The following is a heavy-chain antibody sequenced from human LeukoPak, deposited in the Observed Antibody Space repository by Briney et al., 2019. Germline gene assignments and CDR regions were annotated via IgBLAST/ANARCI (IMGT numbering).Heavy chain of an antibody. Sequence: GGSLRLSCAASGFTFSSYSMIWVRQAPGKGLEWVSSISSSSSYIYYADSVKGRFTISRDNAKNSLYLQMNSLRAEDTAVYYCARDYGPNYFDYWGQGTLVTVSS. V-gene: IGHV3-21*01. CDR3: ARDYGPNYFDY. D-gene: IGHD3-16*01. CDR2: ISSSSSYI. CDR1: GFTFSSYS. J-gene: IGHJ4*02.